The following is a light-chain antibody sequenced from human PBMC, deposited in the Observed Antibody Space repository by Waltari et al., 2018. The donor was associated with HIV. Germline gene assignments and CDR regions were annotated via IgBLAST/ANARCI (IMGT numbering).Light chain of an antibody. CDR3: AAWDDSLKGGA. CDR2: CNN. J-gene: IGLJ1*01. V-gene: IGLV1-44*01. CDR1: TPNIGGNT. Sequence: QSVLAQPPSASGTPGQRVTISCSGSTPNIGGNTVRWYQQLPGTAPKLLIYCNNERPSGVPDRLSGSTSGTSASLVISGLQSEDEADYYCAAWDDSLKGGAFGTGTKVTVL.